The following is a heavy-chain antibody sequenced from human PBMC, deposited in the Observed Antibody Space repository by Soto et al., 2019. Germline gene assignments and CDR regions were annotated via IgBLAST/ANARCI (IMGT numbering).Heavy chain of an antibody. CDR2: MNPNSGNT. CDR1: GYTFTSYD. V-gene: IGHV1-8*01. CDR3: ARGVREVTTDEADY. D-gene: IGHD4-17*01. Sequence: ASVKVSCKASGYTFTSYDINWVRQATGQGLEWMGWMNPNSGNTGYAQKFQGRVTMTRNTSISTAYMELSSLRSEDTAVYYCARGVREVTTDEADYWGQGTLVTVSS. J-gene: IGHJ4*02.